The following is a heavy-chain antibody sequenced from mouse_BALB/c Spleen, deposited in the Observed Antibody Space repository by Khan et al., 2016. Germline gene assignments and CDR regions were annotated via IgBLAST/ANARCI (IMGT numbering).Heavy chain of an antibody. CDR2: ISLSGSN. D-gene: IGHD1-1*02. CDR1: GYSITSNYA. J-gene: IGHJ4*01. V-gene: IGHV3-2*02. Sequence: EVQLQESGPCLVKPSQSLSLTCTVTGYSITSNYAWNWLRQFPGNKLEWVAYISLSGSNCYHPPLRSRISITRKTTKNQFFLQLNSVTTEDTAIXSGVRDGLYGFYAMDYWGQGTSVTVSS. CDR3: VRDGLYGFYAMDY.